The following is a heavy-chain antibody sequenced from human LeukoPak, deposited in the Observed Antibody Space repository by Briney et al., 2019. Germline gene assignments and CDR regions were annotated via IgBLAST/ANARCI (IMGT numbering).Heavy chain of an antibody. V-gene: IGHV4-30-2*01. CDR3: ARNDYDSKTGRHY. J-gene: IGHJ4*02. CDR1: GDSISSGDYS. CDR2: IHHSGST. Sequence: SETLSLTCAVSGDSISSGDYSWTWIRQPPGKGLEWIGYIHHSGSTYYNPSLKSRVTISIDRSKNQFSLKLNSVTAADTAVYYCARNDYDSKTGRHYWGQGTLVTVSS. D-gene: IGHD4-23*01.